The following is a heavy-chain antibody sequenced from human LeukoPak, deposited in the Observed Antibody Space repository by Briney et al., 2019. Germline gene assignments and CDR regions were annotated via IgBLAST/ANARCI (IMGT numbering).Heavy chain of an antibody. CDR3: TTHYYDSSGYYD. CDR1: GFTFSNAW. V-gene: IGHV3-15*01. Sequence: GGSLRLSCAASGFTFSNAWMSWVRQAPGKGLEWVGRIKSKTDGGTTDYAAPVKGRFTISRDDSKNTLYLQMNSLKTEDTAVYYCTTHYYDSSGYYDWGQGTLVTVSP. CDR2: IKSKTDGGTT. J-gene: IGHJ4*02. D-gene: IGHD3-22*01.